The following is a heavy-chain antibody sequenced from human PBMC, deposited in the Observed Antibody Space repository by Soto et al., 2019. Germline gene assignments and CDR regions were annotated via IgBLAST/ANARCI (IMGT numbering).Heavy chain of an antibody. J-gene: IGHJ6*02. CDR1: GFTFSSYG. V-gene: IGHV3-30*18. CDR3: AKRAHSTGDYYGMDV. D-gene: IGHD6-19*01. Sequence: QVQLVESGGGVVQPGRSLRLSCAASGFTFSSYGMHWVRQAPGKGLEWVALISSDGSNEYDADSVKGRFAISRDNSKNTLYLQMNSLRAEDTALYYCAKRAHSTGDYYGMDVWGQGTTVTVSS. CDR2: ISSDGSNE.